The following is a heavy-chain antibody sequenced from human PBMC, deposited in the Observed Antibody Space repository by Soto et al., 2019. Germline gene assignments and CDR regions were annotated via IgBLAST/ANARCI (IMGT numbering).Heavy chain of an antibody. CDR2: MYSGGNT. Sequence: QLQLQESGPGLVKPSENLSLTCTVSGGSFSSSTYYWGWIRQPPGKGLEWIGSMYSGGNTYYNPSLKSRVTVSVDTSKNHFSLKLTSVTAADTAMYYCARQPYDSTGYYYGAWGQGTLVTVSS. J-gene: IGHJ5*02. D-gene: IGHD3-22*01. CDR1: GGSFSSSTYY. V-gene: IGHV4-39*01. CDR3: ARQPYDSTGYYYGA.